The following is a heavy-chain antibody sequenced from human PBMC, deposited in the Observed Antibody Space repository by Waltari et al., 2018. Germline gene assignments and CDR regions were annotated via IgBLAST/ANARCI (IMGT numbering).Heavy chain of an antibody. D-gene: IGHD7-27*01. CDR2: IKQDGSAK. CDR3: ARAPPGDRRQYFDL. Sequence: EVQLVESGGGLVQPGGSLRLSCAASGFTFSSYWMSWVRQAPGKGREWVANIKQDGSAKYDVDAVKGRFTISRDNAKNSLYLQMNGLRAEDTALYYCARAPPGDRRQYFDLWGRGTLVTVSS. J-gene: IGHJ2*01. CDR1: GFTFSSYW. V-gene: IGHV3-7*01.